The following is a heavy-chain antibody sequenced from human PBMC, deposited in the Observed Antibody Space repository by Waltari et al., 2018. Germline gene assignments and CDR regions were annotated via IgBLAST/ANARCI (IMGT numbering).Heavy chain of an antibody. D-gene: IGHD1-26*01. Sequence: QVQLVQSGAEVKKPGASVKVSCKASGYTFTSYDINRVRQVTGQGLDWMGWMNPNRGNTGYAQKFQGRVTITRNTSISTAYMELSSLRSEDTAVYYCARGRGSNKRGGWFDPWGQGTLVTVSS. CDR3: ARGRGSNKRGGWFDP. J-gene: IGHJ5*02. V-gene: IGHV1-8*03. CDR1: GYTFTSYD. CDR2: MNPNRGNT.